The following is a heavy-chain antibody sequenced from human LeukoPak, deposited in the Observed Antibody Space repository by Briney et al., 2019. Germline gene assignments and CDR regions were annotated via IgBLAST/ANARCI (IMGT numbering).Heavy chain of an antibody. Sequence: GGSLRLSCAASRFTFSNYWMHWVRQAPGKGLEWVAVISYDGSNKYYADSVKGRFTISRDNSKNTLYLQMNSLRAEDTAVYYCARTYYDYVWGSYRSSDFDYWGQGTLVTVSS. J-gene: IGHJ4*02. CDR2: ISYDGSNK. CDR3: ARTYYDYVWGSYRSSDFDY. CDR1: RFTFSNYW. V-gene: IGHV3-30-3*01. D-gene: IGHD3-16*02.